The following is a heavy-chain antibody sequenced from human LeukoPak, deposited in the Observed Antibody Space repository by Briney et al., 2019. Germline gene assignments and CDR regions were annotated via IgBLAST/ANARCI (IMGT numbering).Heavy chain of an antibody. CDR3: ARGGTELRYYYYYMDV. Sequence: SSETLSLTCAVYGGSFSGYYWSWIRQPPGKGLEWIGEINHSGSTNYNPSLKSRVTISVDTSKNQFSLKLSSVTAADTAVYYCARGGTELRYYYYYMDVWGKGTTVTVSS. CDR2: INHSGST. D-gene: IGHD1-7*01. J-gene: IGHJ6*03. CDR1: GGSFSGYY. V-gene: IGHV4-34*01.